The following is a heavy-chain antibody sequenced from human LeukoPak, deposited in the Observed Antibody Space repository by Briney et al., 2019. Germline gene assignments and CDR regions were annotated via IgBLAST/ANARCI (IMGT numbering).Heavy chain of an antibody. J-gene: IGHJ4*02. Sequence: GGSLRLSCAVSGFTFRNSGMNWVRQAPGKGLEWVAIIWYDGSNEYYGDSVKGRFIISRDDSRNTLYLQMNSLRAEDTAVYFCGRARGAYSTSWLDYWGQGTLVTVSS. V-gene: IGHV3-33*01. D-gene: IGHD6-13*01. CDR3: GRARGAYSTSWLDY. CDR2: IWYDGSNE. CDR1: GFTFRNSG.